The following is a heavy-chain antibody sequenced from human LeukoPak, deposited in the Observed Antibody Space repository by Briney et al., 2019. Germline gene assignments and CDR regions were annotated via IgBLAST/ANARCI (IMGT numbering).Heavy chain of an antibody. J-gene: IGHJ4*02. Sequence: PSETLSLTCTVSGGSISSSSYYWGWIRQPPGKGLEWIGYIYHSGSTYYNPSLKSRVTISVDRSKNQFSLKLSSVTAADTAVYYCARGAPYGDYPFDYWGQGTLVTVSS. CDR2: IYHSGST. V-gene: IGHV4-30-2*01. CDR3: ARGAPYGDYPFDY. D-gene: IGHD4-17*01. CDR1: GGSISSSSYY.